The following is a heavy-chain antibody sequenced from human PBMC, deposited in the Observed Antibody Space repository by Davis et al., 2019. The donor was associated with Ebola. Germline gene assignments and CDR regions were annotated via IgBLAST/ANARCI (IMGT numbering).Heavy chain of an antibody. J-gene: IGHJ4*02. D-gene: IGHD4-17*01. CDR3: ARDPSYIWTTVTTTSYFDY. V-gene: IGHV3-21*01. Sequence: GESLKISCAASGFTFSSYSMNWVRQAPGKGLEWVSSISSSSYIYYADSVKGRFTISRDNAKNSLYLQMNSLRAEDTAVYYCARDPSYIWTTVTTTSYFDYWGQGTLVTVSS. CDR2: ISSSSYI. CDR1: GFTFSSYS.